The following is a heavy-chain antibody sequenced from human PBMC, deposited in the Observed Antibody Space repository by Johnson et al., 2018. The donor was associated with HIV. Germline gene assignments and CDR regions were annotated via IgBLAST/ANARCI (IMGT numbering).Heavy chain of an antibody. D-gene: IGHD4-23*01. J-gene: IGHJ3*02. CDR2: INWNGGST. CDR1: GFTFSSYA. CDR3: ARELRGLGAFDI. Sequence: VQLVESGGGVVQPGRSLRLSCAASGFTFSSYAMHWVRQAPGKGLEWVSGINWNGGSTAYADSVKGRFTISRDNAKNSLYLQMDSLRAGDTAVYYCARELRGLGAFDIWGQGTMVTVSS. V-gene: IGHV3-20*04.